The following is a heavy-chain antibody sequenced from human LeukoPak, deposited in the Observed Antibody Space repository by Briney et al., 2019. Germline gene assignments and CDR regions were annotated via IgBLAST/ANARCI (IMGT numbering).Heavy chain of an antibody. D-gene: IGHD6-6*01. CDR3: ATSSSWDHDAFDI. CDR2: ISSSSSYI. CDR1: GFTFSSYS. V-gene: IGHV3-21*01. J-gene: IGHJ3*02. Sequence: GGSLRLSCAASGFTFSSYSMNWVRQAPGKGLEWVSSISSSSSYIYYADSVKGRFTISRDNAKNSLYLQMNSLRDEDTAVYYCATSSSWDHDAFDIWGQGTMVTVSS.